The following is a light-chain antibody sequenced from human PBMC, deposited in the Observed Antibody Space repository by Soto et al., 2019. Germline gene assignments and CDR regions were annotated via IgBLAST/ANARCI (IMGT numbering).Light chain of an antibody. J-gene: IGKJ1*01. V-gene: IGKV1-5*01. CDR3: QQYNSYST. CDR2: DAS. Sequence: DIPMTQSPSTLSASVGDRVTITCRASQSISSWLAWYQQKPGKAPKLLIYDASSLESGVPSRFSGCGSGTEFTLTISSLQPDDFATYYCQQYNSYSTFGQGTKVEIK. CDR1: QSISSW.